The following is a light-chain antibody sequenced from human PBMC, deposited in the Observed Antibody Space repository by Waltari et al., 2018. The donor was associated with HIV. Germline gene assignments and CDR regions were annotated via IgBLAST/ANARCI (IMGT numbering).Light chain of an antibody. CDR1: QGITNA. CDR3: QQFYYYVIT. CDR2: DAS. J-gene: IGKJ5*01. Sequence: AVQLTQSPSSLSASVGDTVTITCRASQGITNALAWYRQKPGKAPELLIYDASTLETGVPSRFSGSGSGTQFSLTISSLQPEDFATYYCQQFYYYVITFGQGTRLEIK. V-gene: IGKV1D-13*01.